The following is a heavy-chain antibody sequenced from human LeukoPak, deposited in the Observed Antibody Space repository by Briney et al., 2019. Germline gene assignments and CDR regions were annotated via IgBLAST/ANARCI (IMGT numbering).Heavy chain of an antibody. Sequence: PGRSLRLSCAASGLTFRTYDMHWVRQAPGKGLEWVALISYAGNDKYYADSVKGRFTVSRDNSKNTLYLQMNGLRADDTAVYYCAKDTLGAIHYWGQGTLVTVSS. J-gene: IGHJ4*02. CDR1: GLTFRTYD. D-gene: IGHD2-21*01. V-gene: IGHV3-30*18. CDR3: AKDTLGAIHY. CDR2: ISYAGNDK.